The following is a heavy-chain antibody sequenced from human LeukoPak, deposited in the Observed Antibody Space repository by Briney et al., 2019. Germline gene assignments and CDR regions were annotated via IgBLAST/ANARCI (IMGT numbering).Heavy chain of an antibody. D-gene: IGHD3-10*01. Sequence: GGSLRLSCAASGFTFSSYSMNWVRQAPGKGLEWVSSITGSSSYIYYADSVKGRFTSSRDNAKNSLYLQMNSLRAEDTAVYYCARDRFIDYWGQGTLVTVSS. CDR2: ITGSSSYI. CDR1: GFTFSSYS. V-gene: IGHV3-21*01. J-gene: IGHJ4*02. CDR3: ARDRFIDY.